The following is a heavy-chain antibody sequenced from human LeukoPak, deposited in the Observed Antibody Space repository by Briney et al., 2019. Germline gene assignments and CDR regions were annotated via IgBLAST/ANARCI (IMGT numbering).Heavy chain of an antibody. V-gene: IGHV6-1*01. J-gene: IGHJ4*02. D-gene: IGHD6-19*01. CDR2: TYYRSKWYN. Sequence: SQTLSLTFAISGDSVSSNSAAWNWIRQSPSRGLEWLGRTYYRSKWYNDYAVSVKSRITINPDTSKNQFSLQLNSVTPEDTAVYYCARDSFGYSSGWYEAGFDYWGQGTLVTVSS. CDR1: GDSVSSNSAA. CDR3: ARDSFGYSSGWYEAGFDY.